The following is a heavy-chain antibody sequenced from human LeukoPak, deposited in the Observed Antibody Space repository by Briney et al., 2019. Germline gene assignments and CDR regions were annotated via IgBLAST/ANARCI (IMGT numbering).Heavy chain of an antibody. Sequence: PSETLSLTCTVSGGSISSSSYYWGWIRQPPGKGLEWIGSIYYSGSTYYNPSLKSRVTISVDTSKNQFSLKLSSVTAADTALYYCARLYSSGWSHFDYWGPGTLVTVSS. CDR1: GGSISSSSYY. CDR3: ARLYSSGWSHFDY. D-gene: IGHD6-19*01. V-gene: IGHV4-39*07. J-gene: IGHJ4*02. CDR2: IYYSGST.